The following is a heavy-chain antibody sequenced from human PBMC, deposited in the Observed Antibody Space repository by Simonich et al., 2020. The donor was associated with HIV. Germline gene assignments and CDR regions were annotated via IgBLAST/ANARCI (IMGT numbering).Heavy chain of an antibody. CDR3: ARRSGYALDY. V-gene: IGHV4-34*10. CDR1: GGSFSGYN. J-gene: IGHJ4*02. Sequence: QVQLQESGPGLVKPSETLSLTCAVYGGSFSGYNWSWIRQPPGKGLEWIGEIVHSESTSYNPSLKSRVTMSVDTSKNQFSLKLTSVTAADTAVYYCARRSGYALDYWGQGTLVTVSS. CDR2: IVHSEST. D-gene: IGHD5-12*01.